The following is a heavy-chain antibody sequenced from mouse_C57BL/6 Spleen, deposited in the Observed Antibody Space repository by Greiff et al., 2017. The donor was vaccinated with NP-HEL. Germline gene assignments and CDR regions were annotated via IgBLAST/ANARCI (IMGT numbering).Heavy chain of an antibody. CDR1: GFTFSDYG. CDR2: ISSGSSTI. J-gene: IGHJ3*01. V-gene: IGHV5-17*01. D-gene: IGHD4-1*01. CDR3: ARPLTGTGAWFAY. Sequence: VKLVESGGGLVKPGGSLKLSCAASGFTFSDYGMHWVRQAPEKGLEWVAYISSGSSTIYYADTVKGRFTISRDNAKNTLFLQMTRLRSEDTAMYYCARPLTGTGAWFAYWGQGTLVTVSA.